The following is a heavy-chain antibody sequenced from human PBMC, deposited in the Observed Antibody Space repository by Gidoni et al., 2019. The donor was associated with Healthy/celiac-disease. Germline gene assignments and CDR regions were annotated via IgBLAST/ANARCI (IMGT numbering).Heavy chain of an antibody. D-gene: IGHD6-13*01. CDR3: TTDYSLAPVFGYSSSWRAEYFQH. CDR2: IKSKTDGGTT. J-gene: IGHJ1*01. V-gene: IGHV3-15*01. Sequence: EVQLVESGGGLVKPGGSLRLSCAASGFTSSNATMRWVRQAPGKGLGWVGRIKSKTDGGTTDYAAPVKGRFTISRDDSKNTLYLQMNSLKTEDTAVYYCTTDYSLAPVFGYSSSWRAEYFQHWGQGTLVTVSS. CDR1: GFTSSNAT.